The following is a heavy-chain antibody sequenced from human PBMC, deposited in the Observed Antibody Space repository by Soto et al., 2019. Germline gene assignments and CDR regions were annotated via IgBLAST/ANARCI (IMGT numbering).Heavy chain of an antibody. V-gene: IGHV4-4*07. D-gene: IGHD6-6*01. Sequence: SETLSLTCTVSGASISGSFWTWIRQPAGKGLEWIGRIYSSGNTNYNPSLKSRVTMSVDTSKNQFSLKLNSVTVADTAVYYCAREEQLGPYYYYAMDVWGQGTTVTVSS. CDR3: AREEQLGPYYYYAMDV. CDR1: GASISGSF. J-gene: IGHJ6*02. CDR2: IYSSGNT.